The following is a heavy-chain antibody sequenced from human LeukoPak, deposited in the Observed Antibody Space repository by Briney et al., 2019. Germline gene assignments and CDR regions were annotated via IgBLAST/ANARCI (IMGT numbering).Heavy chain of an antibody. J-gene: IGHJ4*02. D-gene: IGHD3-3*01. CDR1: GFTFSRYE. CDR3: TRELLYHYYEY. V-gene: IGHV3-48*03. CDR2: VSSGGSVM. Sequence: GGSLRLSCAASGFTFSRYELNWVRQAPGKGLEYISYVSSGGSVMYYADSVKGRFTISRDNSKNTLYLQMDSLRTEDTAVYYCTRELLYHYYEYWGQGTLVTVSS.